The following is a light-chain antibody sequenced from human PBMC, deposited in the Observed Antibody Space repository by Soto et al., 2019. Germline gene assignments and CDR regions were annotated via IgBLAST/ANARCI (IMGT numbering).Light chain of an antibody. J-gene: IGLJ2*01. CDR1: SSDVGGYNY. CDR2: DVS. V-gene: IGLV2-14*01. CDR3: SSYTSSSTRV. Sequence: QSALTQPASVSGSPGQSITISCTGTSSDVGGYNYVSWYQQHPGKAPKLMIYDVSNRPSGVSNRFSGSKSGNTASLTISGXXXXXXXXYYCSSYTSSSTRVFGGGTKLTV.